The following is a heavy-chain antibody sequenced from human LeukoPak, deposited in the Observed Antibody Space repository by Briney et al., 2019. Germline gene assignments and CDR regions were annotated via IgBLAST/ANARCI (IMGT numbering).Heavy chain of an antibody. CDR2: LGRSGEYK. CDR1: GFRFTDYS. D-gene: IGHD2-2*01. CDR3: VKDRPCETCMPMDA. Sequence: GGSLRLSCAASGFRFTDYSMSWVRQAPGKGLEWAAGLGRSGEYKYYADSVKGRFTISRDNSKDTVSLQMNSLRAEDSAIYFCVKDRPCETCMPMDAWGQGTTVTVSS. V-gene: IGHV3-23*01. J-gene: IGHJ6*02.